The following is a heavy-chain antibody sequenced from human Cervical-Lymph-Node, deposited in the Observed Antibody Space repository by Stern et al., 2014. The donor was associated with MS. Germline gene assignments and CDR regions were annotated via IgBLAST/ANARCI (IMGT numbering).Heavy chain of an antibody. J-gene: IGHJ4*02. CDR3: ATQIWFDY. CDR1: GFNFSHYA. CDR2: VSSEGNNK. Sequence: LVESGGGVVQPGRSLRLSCAVSGFNFSHYAMPWVRQAPGKGLEWVAAVSSEGNNKYHADSVKGRFTISRDNSKNTVYLQMNSLRDGDTAVYYCATQIWFDYWGQGTLVTVSS. D-gene: IGHD3-16*01. V-gene: IGHV3-30-3*01.